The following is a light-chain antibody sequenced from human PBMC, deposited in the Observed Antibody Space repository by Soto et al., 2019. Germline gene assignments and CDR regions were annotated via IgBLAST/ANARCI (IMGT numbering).Light chain of an antibody. CDR1: QSVLYSSNNKNY. Sequence: DIVMTQSPDSLAVSLGERATINCKSSQSVLYSSNNKNYLAWYQQKPGQPPKLLIYWASTRESGVPDRFSGSGSGTAFTLTISSLQAEDVAVYYCQQYYSTPGTFGQGTKLEIK. V-gene: IGKV4-1*01. CDR3: QQYYSTPGT. J-gene: IGKJ2*01. CDR2: WAS.